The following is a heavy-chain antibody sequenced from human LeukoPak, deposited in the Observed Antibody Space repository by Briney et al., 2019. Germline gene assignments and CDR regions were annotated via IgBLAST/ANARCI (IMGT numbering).Heavy chain of an antibody. CDR2: IYYSGST. V-gene: IGHV4-39*07. D-gene: IGHD6-19*01. CDR3: ARAPTGYSSGWYPAATGI. CDR1: GGSISSSSYY. Sequence: SETLSLTCTVSGGSISSSSYYWGWIRQPPGKGLEWIGSIYYSGSTYYNPSLKSRVTISVDTSKNQFSLKLSSVTAADTAVYYCARAPTGYSSGWYPAATGIWGQGTLVTVSS. J-gene: IGHJ4*02.